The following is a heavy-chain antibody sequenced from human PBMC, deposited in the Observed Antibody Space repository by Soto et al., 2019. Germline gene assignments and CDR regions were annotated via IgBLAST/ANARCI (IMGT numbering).Heavy chain of an antibody. V-gene: IGHV3-9*01. J-gene: IGHJ6*02. Sequence: PGGSLRLSCAASGFTFDDYAMHWVRQAPGKGLEWVSGISWNSGSIGYADSVKGRFTISRDNAKNSLYLQMNSLRAEDTALYYCAKDKAQRYCSGGSCPRGSYYYYGMDVWGQGTTVTVS. CDR1: GFTFDDYA. CDR2: ISWNSGSI. D-gene: IGHD2-15*01. CDR3: AKDKAQRYCSGGSCPRGSYYYYGMDV.